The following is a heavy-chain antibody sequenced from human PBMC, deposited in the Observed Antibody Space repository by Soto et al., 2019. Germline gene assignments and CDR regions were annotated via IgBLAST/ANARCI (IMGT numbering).Heavy chain of an antibody. D-gene: IGHD4-17*01. J-gene: IGHJ4*01. CDR2: ITGSGAGT. V-gene: IGHV3-23*01. CDR1: GFAFSSYA. Sequence: EVQLLESGGGLVQPGGSLRLSCAASGFAFSSYAMTWVRLVPGKGLEYVSSITGSGAGTFYAESVKGRFTISRDNSKNTLYLQLSSLRVEDTAIYFCAKDPNGDYVGAFDSWGQGSLVTVSS. CDR3: AKDPNGDYVGAFDS.